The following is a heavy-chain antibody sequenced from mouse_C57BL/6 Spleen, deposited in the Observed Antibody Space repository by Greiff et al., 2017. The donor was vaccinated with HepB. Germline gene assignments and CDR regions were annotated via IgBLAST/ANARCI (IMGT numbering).Heavy chain of an antibody. CDR2: IDPSDSYT. Sequence: VQLQQPGAELVMPGASVKLSCKASGYTFTSYWMHWVKQRPGQGLEWIGEIDPSDSYTNYNQKFKGKSTLTVDKSSSTAYMQLSSLTSEDSAVYYCARGDSNYLYAMDYWGQGTSVTVSS. J-gene: IGHJ4*01. V-gene: IGHV1-69*01. CDR3: ARGDSNYLYAMDY. CDR1: GYTFTSYW. D-gene: IGHD2-5*01.